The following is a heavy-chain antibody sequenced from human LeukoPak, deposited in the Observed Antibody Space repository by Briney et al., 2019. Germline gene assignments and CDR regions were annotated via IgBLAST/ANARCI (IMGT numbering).Heavy chain of an antibody. CDR2: ISSSSSYI. V-gene: IGHV3-21*01. CDR1: GFTFSSYS. CDR3: ARNTIWFGEFDYYYYYGMDV. J-gene: IGHJ6*04. Sequence: PGGSLRLSCAASGFTFSSYSMNWVRQAPGKGLELVSSISSSSSYIYYADSVKGRFTISRDNAKNSLYLQMNSLRAEDTAVYYCARNTIWFGEFDYYYYYGMDVWGKGTTVTVSS. D-gene: IGHD3-10*01.